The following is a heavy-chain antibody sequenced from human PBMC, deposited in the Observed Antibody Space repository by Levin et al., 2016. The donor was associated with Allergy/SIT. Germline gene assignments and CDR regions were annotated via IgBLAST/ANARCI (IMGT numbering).Heavy chain of an antibody. J-gene: IGHJ5*02. CDR1: GYIFTSYW. D-gene: IGHD1-14*01. CDR3: ARQSLTTSPGGWFDP. Sequence: GESLKISCKGSGYIFTSYWIGWVRQMPGKGPEWMGIIYPGDSDIRYSPSFQGQVTISADKSISTAYLQWSSLKASDTAMYYCARQSLTTSPGGWFDPWGQGTLVTVSS. CDR2: IYPGDSDI. V-gene: IGHV5-51*01.